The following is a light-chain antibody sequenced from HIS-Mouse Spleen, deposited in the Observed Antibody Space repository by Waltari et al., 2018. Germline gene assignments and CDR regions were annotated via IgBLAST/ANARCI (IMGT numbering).Light chain of an antibody. CDR3: QVWDSSSDHVV. Sequence: SYVLTQPPSVSVAPGKTARITCGGNNIGSKSVHWYQQKPGQAPVLVVHDDSDRPSGSPERFSGSNSGNTATLTISRVEAGDEADYYCQVWDSSSDHVVFGGGTKLTVL. J-gene: IGLJ2*01. V-gene: IGLV3-21*03. CDR1: NIGSKS. CDR2: DDS.